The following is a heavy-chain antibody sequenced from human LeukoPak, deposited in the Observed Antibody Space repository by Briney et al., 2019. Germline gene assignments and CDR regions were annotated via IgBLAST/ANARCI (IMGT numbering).Heavy chain of an antibody. V-gene: IGHV3-11*04. CDR3: AKAGGDYFPIEYDY. D-gene: IGHD4-17*01. Sequence: PGGSLRLSCAASGFTFSDYYTSWIRQAPGKGLEWVSYISSSGSTIYYADSVKGRFTISRDNAKNSLYLQMNSLRAEDTAVYYCAKAGGDYFPIEYDYWGQGTLVTVSS. CDR2: ISSSGSTI. CDR1: GFTFSDYY. J-gene: IGHJ4*02.